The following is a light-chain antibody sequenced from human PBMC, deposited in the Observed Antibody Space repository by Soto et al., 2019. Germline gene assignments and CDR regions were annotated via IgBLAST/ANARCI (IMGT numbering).Light chain of an antibody. CDR2: EVS. Sequence: QSVLTQPASVSGSPGQSITISCTGTSSDVGGYNYVSWYQQHPGKAPKLMIYEVSNRPSGVSNRLSGSESGNTASLTISGVQAEDEAEYYCRSYTSSSTLLGFGTGTKVTVL. CDR1: SSDVGGYNY. CDR3: RSYTSSSTLLG. V-gene: IGLV2-14*01. J-gene: IGLJ1*01.